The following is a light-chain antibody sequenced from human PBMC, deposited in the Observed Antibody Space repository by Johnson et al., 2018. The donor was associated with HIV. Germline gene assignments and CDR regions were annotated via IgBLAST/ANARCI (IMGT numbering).Light chain of an antibody. CDR1: SSNIGNNY. Sequence: HSVLTQPPSVSAAPGQKVTISCSGSSSNIGNNYVSWYQQFPGTAPKLLIYDNNKRPSGIPDRFSASKSGTSATLAITGLQTGDEADYYCGTWDSSLSAHYVFGTGTKVTVL. CDR3: GTWDSSLSAHYV. J-gene: IGLJ1*01. CDR2: DNN. V-gene: IGLV1-51*01.